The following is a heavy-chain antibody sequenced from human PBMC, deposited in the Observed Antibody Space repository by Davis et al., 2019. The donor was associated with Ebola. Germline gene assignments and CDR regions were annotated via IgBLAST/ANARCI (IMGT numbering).Heavy chain of an antibody. CDR3: ARFRGNPGYYYYGMDV. D-gene: IGHD1-14*01. CDR2: IIPIFGTA. Sequence: SVKVSCKASGGTFSSYAISWVRQAPGQGLEWMGRIIPIFGTANYAQKFQGRVTITADESTSTAYMELSSLRSEDTAVYYCARFRGNPGYYYYGMDVWGQGTTVTVSS. V-gene: IGHV1-69*13. J-gene: IGHJ6*02. CDR1: GGTFSSYA.